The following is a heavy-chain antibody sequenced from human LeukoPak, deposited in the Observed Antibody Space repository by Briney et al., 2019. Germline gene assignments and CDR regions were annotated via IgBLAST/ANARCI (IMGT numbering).Heavy chain of an antibody. CDR1: GYTFTSYG. V-gene: IGHV1-18*01. D-gene: IGHD3-10*01. CDR2: ISAYNGNT. J-gene: IGHJ4*02. CDR3: ARDDSGELLSFLDY. Sequence: ASVKVSCKVSGYTFTSYGISWVRQAPGQGLEWMGWISAYNGNTNYAQKLQGRVTMTTDTSTSTAYMELRSLRSDDTAVYYCARDDSGELLSFLDYWGQGTLVTVSS.